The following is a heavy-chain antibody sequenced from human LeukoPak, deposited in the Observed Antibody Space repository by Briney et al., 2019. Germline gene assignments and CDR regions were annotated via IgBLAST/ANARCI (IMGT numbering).Heavy chain of an antibody. D-gene: IGHD3-3*01. CDR3: TPYYDFWSGYHFDI. J-gene: IGHJ3*02. CDR2: IKSKTDGGTT. Sequence: GGSLRLSWAASGFTFSNAWMSWVRPAPGKGLEWVGRIKSKTDGGTTDYAAPVKGRFTISRDDSKNTLYLQMNSLKTEDTAVYYCTPYYDFWSGYHFDIWGQGTMVTVSS. CDR1: GFTFSNAW. V-gene: IGHV3-15*01.